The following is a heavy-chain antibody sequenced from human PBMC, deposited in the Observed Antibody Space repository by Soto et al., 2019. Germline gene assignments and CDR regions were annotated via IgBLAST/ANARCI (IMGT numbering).Heavy chain of an antibody. CDR3: ARDQQLVPYYFDY. CDR2: IKQDGSEK. V-gene: IGHV3-7*01. J-gene: IGHJ4*02. Sequence: GGSLRLSCAASGFTFSSYWMSWVRQAPGKGLEWVANIKQDGSEKYYVDSVKGRFTISRDNAKNSLYLQMNGLRAEDTAVYYCARDQQLVPYYFDYWGQGTLVTVSS. D-gene: IGHD6-13*01. CDR1: GFTFSSYW.